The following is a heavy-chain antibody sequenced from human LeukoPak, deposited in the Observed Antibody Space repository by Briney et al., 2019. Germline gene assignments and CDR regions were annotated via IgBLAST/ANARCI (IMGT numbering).Heavy chain of an antibody. CDR3: ARLGVNMDGAPSYYGMDV. Sequence: SQTLSLTCAVSGGSISSGGYSWSWIRQPPGKGLEWIGYIYHSGSTYYNPSLKSRVTISVDRSKNQFSLKLSSVIAADTAVYYCARLGVNMDGAPSYYGMDVWGKGTTVTVSS. CDR2: IYHSGST. D-gene: IGHD3-16*01. V-gene: IGHV4-30-2*01. J-gene: IGHJ6*04. CDR1: GGSISSGGYS.